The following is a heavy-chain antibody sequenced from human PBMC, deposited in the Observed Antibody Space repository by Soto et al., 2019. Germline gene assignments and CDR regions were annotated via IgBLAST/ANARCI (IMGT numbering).Heavy chain of an antibody. V-gene: IGHV2-5*02. Sequence: QITLTESGPTLVKPTQTLTLTCTLSGFSFSTSAVGVGWIRQPPGKALEWLALIYCDDDKRYSPFLKSRLTITNDDSPNPVVLPMLNMDPVETGPYYWVHLYWAASGTRFYLETWGQGTRVTLSS. CDR3: VHLYWAASGTRFYLET. D-gene: IGHD6-13*01. J-gene: IGHJ4*02. CDR2: IYCDDDK. CDR1: GFSFSTSAVG.